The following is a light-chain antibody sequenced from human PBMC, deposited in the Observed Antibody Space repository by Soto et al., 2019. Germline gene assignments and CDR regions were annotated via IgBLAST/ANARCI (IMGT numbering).Light chain of an antibody. V-gene: IGLV1-51*01. CDR2: DNN. CDR3: GTWGSSLSAGV. CDR1: SSNIGNNY. J-gene: IGLJ1*01. Sequence: QSVLTQPPSVSGAPGQKVTISCSGSSSNIGNNYVSWYQQLPGTAPKLLNYDNNKRPSGIADRFSGSKSGTSATLGITGLQTGDEVDYSCGTWGSSLSAGVFGTGTKLTVL.